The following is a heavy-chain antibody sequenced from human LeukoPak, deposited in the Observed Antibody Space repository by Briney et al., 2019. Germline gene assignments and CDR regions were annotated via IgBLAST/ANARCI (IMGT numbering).Heavy chain of an antibody. V-gene: IGHV4-61*02. CDR1: GGSISSGSYY. CDR2: IYTSGST. CDR3: ARSDTIFGVVIRNAHEFDY. D-gene: IGHD3-3*01. Sequence: SETLSLTCTVSGGSISSGSYYWSWIRQPAGKGLEWIGRIYTSGSTNYNPSPKSRVTISVDTSKNQFSLKLSSVTAADTAVYYCARSDTIFGVVIRNAHEFDYWGQGTLVTVSS. J-gene: IGHJ4*02.